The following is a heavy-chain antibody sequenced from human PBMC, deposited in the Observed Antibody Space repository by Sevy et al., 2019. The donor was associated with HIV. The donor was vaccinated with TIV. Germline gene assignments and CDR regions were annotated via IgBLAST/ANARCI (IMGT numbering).Heavy chain of an antibody. V-gene: IGHV3-33*01. J-gene: IGHJ6*02. CDR2: IWYDGSNK. CDR3: ARSCDSSGYYNYYYYYGMDV. D-gene: IGHD3-22*01. Sequence: GGSLRLSCAASGFTFSSYGMHWVRQAPGKGLEWVAVIWYDGSNKYYADSVKGRFTISRDNSKNTLYLQMNSLRAEDTAMYYCARSCDSSGYYNYYYYYGMDVWGQGTTVTVSS. CDR1: GFTFSSYG.